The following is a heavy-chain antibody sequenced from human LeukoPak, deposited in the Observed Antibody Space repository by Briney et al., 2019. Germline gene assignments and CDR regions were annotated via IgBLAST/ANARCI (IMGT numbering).Heavy chain of an antibody. CDR3: ARDGGFGELLVDP. J-gene: IGHJ5*02. D-gene: IGHD3-10*01. CDR2: IIPILGIA. Sequence: ASVKVSCKASGGTFSGYAISWVRQAPGQGLEWMGRIIPILGIANYAQKFQGRVTITADKSTSTAYMELSSLTSQDAVVYYCARDGGFGELLVDPWGQGTLVTVSS. CDR1: GGTFSGYA. V-gene: IGHV1-69*04.